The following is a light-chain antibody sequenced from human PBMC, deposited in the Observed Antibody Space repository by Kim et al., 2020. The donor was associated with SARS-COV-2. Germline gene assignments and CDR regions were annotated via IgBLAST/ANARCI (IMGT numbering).Light chain of an antibody. CDR1: KLGDKY. J-gene: IGLJ2*01. V-gene: IGLV3-1*01. CDR2: QDS. Sequence: GAPGQTASINCSGDKLGDKYACWYQQKPGQAPVLVIYQDSKRPSGIPERFSGSNSGNTATLTISGTQAMDEADYYCQAWDSSTVVFGGGTQLTVL. CDR3: QAWDSSTVV.